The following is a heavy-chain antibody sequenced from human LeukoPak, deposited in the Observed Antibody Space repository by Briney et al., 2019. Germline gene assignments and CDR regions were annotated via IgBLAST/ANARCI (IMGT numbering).Heavy chain of an antibody. D-gene: IGHD6-13*01. CDR1: GGSFSGYY. V-gene: IGHV4-34*01. Sequence: SETLSLTCAVYGGSFSGYYWSWIRQPPGKGLEWIGEINHSGSTNYNPSLKSRVTISVDTSKNQFSLKLSSVTAADTAVYYCARGKAAAGRYFDLWGRGTLVTVSS. CDR3: ARGKAAAGRYFDL. CDR2: INHSGST. J-gene: IGHJ2*01.